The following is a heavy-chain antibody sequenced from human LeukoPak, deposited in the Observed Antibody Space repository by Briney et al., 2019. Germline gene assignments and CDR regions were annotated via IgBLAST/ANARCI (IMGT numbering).Heavy chain of an antibody. Sequence: PGRSLRLSCAASGFTFSSYGMHWVRQAPGKGLVWVSGINDVGRTTSYADSVKGRFTISRDNAKNTLYLQMNSLRAEDTAVYYCARGHYYGMDVWGQGTTVTVSS. CDR2: INDVGRTT. CDR1: GFTFSSYG. J-gene: IGHJ6*02. CDR3: ARGHYYGMDV. V-gene: IGHV3-74*01.